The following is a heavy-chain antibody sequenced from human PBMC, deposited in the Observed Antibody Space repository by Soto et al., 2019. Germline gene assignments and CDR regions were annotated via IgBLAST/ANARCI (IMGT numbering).Heavy chain of an antibody. J-gene: IGHJ4*02. CDR3: AREGIRAAMAVFDY. V-gene: IGHV3-21*01. CDR1: GFTFSSYS. Sequence: GGSLRLSCAASGFTFSSYSMNWVRQAPGKGLEWVSSISSSSSYIYYADSVKGRFTISRDNAKNSLYLQMNSLRAEDTAVYYCAREGIRAAMAVFDYWGQGTLVTVSS. CDR2: ISSSSSYI. D-gene: IGHD5-18*01.